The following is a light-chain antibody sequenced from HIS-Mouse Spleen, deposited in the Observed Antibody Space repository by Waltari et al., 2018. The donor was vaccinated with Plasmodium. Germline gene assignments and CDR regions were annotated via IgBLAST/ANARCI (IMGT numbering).Light chain of an antibody. CDR1: QSVSSSY. CDR3: QQYGSSPRT. Sequence: EIVLTHSPGTLSLSPGERATLSCRASQSVSSSYLAWYQQKPGQAPRLLTYGASSTATGIPDRFSGSGSGTDFTLTISRLEPEDFAVYYCQQYGSSPRTFGQGTKVEIK. J-gene: IGKJ1*01. V-gene: IGKV3-20*01. CDR2: GAS.